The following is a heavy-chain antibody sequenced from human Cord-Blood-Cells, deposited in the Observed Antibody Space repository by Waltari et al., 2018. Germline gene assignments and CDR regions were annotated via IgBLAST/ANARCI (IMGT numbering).Heavy chain of an antibody. CDR1: GFPFSRYS. D-gene: IGHD6-19*01. V-gene: IGHV3-48*02. Sequence: EVQLVESGGGLVQPGGSLRLPCAASGFPFSRYSMNWVRQAPGKGLEWVSYISSSSSTIYYAYSVKCRFTISRDNAKNSLYLQMNSLRDEDTAVYYCARVTAVADWFDPWGQGTLVTVSS. J-gene: IGHJ5*02. CDR2: ISSSSSTI. CDR3: ARVTAVADWFDP.